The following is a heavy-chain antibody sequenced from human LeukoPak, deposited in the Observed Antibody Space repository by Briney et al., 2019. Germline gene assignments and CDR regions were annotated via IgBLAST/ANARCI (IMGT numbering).Heavy chain of an antibody. V-gene: IGHV1-18*01. Sequence: ASVKVSCKASGYTFTSYGISWVRQAPGQGLEWMGWISAYNGNTNYAQKLQGRVTMTTDTSTSTAYMELRSLRSDDTAVYYCARVQSILPTLTASSNWFDPWGQGTLVTVSS. CDR1: GYTFTSYG. CDR2: ISAYNGNT. CDR3: ARVQSILPTLTASSNWFDP. J-gene: IGHJ5*02. D-gene: IGHD2-21*02.